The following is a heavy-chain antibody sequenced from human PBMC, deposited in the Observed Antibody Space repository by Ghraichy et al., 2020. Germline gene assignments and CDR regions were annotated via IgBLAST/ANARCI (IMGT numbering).Heavy chain of an antibody. CDR3: ARRLFAAIRAGYFDY. J-gene: IGHJ4*02. V-gene: IGHV4-39*01. D-gene: IGHD2-2*02. CDR2: IYYSGVT. Sequence: SETLSLTCTVSGGSISGYYWGWLRQPPGKELEWIGSIYYSGVTYYNPSLKSRVTVSVDTSQNQFSLKLNSVTAADTAVYYCARRLFAAIRAGYFDYWGQGTLVTVSS. CDR1: GGSISGYY.